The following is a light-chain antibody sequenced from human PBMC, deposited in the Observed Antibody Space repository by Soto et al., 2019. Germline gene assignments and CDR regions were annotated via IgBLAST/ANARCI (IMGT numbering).Light chain of an antibody. CDR1: QSISNY. CDR3: QQSYSNPPG. J-gene: IGKJ2*03. V-gene: IGKV1-39*01. CDR2: AAS. Sequence: DIQMTQSPSSLSASVGDRVTITCRASQSISNYFNWYQQKPGKAPKLLTYAASSLQSGVPSRFSGSGSGTDFTLTISSLQPEDFATYYCQQSYSNPPGFGQGTKLEIK.